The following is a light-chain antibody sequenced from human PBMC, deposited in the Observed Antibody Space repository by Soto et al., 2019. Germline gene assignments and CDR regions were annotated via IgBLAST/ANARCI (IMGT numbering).Light chain of an antibody. V-gene: IGKV3-20*01. CDR2: GAS. J-gene: IGKJ1*01. CDR1: QSVSSSY. CDR3: QQYGSSPPWT. Sequence: EIVLTQSPGTLSFSPGERATLSCRASQSVSSSYLAWYQQKPGQAPRLLIYGASSRATGIPDRFSGSGSGTDFTLTISRLEPEDFEVYYCQQYGSSPPWTFGQRIKVEIX.